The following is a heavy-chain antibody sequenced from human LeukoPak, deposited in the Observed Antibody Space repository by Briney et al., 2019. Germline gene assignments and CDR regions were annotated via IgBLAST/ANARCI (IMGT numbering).Heavy chain of an antibody. D-gene: IGHD3-9*01. Sequence: SETLSLTCAVYGGSFSGYYWSWIRQPPGKGLEWIGSIYYSGSTYYNPSLKSRVTISVDTSKNQFSLKLSSVTAADTAVYYCASVTERAGPLFSWGQGTLVTVSS. CDR1: GGSFSGYY. CDR2: IYYSGST. CDR3: ASVTERAGPLFS. V-gene: IGHV4-34*01. J-gene: IGHJ4*02.